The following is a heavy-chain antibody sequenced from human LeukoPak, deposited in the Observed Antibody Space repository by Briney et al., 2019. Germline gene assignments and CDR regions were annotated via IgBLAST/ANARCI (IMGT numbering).Heavy chain of an antibody. CDR2: VSASGGST. D-gene: IGHD3-10*01. Sequence: PGGSLRLSCAASGITFSNAWMTWVRQAPGQGLEWVSGVSASGGSTFNTDSVKGRFSISRDNSKNTLYLEMNSLRPEDTALYYCAKSLGNQGVIDYWGQGTLVTVSS. CDR3: AKSLGNQGVIDY. CDR1: GITFSNAW. V-gene: IGHV3-23*01. J-gene: IGHJ4*02.